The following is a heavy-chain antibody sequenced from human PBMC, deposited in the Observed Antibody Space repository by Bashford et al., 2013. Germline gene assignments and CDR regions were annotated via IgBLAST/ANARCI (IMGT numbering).Heavy chain of an antibody. CDR3: ARDESD. CDR1: GYIFTRYD. Sequence: ASVKVSCKASGYIFTRYDIHWVRQAPGQGLEWVGWINTGRGNTQYSQKFQGRVTLTRDTSASTAYMELSTLRTEDTAVYYCARDESDWGQGTLVTVSS. CDR2: INTGRGNT. V-gene: IGHV1-3*04. J-gene: IGHJ4*02.